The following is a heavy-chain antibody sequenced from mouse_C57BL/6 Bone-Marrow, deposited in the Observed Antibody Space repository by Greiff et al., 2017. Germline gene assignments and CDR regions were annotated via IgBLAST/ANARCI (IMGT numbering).Heavy chain of an antibody. Sequence: VQLVESGPELVKPGASVKISCKASGYAFSSSWMNWVKQRPGKGLEWIGRIYPGDGDTNYNGKFKGKATLTADKSSSTAYMQLSSLTSEDSAVYFCAREGQLRPYYYAMDYWGQGTSVTVSS. V-gene: IGHV1-82*01. D-gene: IGHD3-2*02. J-gene: IGHJ4*01. CDR3: AREGQLRPYYYAMDY. CDR1: GYAFSSSW. CDR2: IYPGDGDT.